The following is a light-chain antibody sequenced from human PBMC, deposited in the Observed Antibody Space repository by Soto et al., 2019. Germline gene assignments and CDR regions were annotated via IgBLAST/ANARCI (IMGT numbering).Light chain of an antibody. V-gene: IGKV1-9*01. CDR1: QGISSY. J-gene: IGKJ4*01. CDR3: QQFNSFPLT. CDR2: AAS. Sequence: DFQLTQSPSFLSASVGDRVIITCRASQGISSYLAWYQQKPGKAPKLLIYAASTLQSGVPSGFSGSGSGTEFTLTISSLQPEDFATYYCQQFNSFPLTFGGGTKVEIK.